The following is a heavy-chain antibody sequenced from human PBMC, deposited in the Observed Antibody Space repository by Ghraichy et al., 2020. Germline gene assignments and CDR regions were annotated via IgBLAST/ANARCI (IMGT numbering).Heavy chain of an antibody. J-gene: IGHJ4*02. CDR1: GFTFSSYA. CDR3: AKDLWVVPTGGSFDY. D-gene: IGHD1-1*01. Sequence: GGSLRLSCAASGFTFSSYAMSWVRQAPGKGLEWVSAISGSGGSTYYADSVKGRFTISRDNSKNTLYLQMNSLRAEDTAVYYCAKDLWVVPTGGSFDYWGQGTLVTVSS. CDR2: ISGSGGST. V-gene: IGHV3-23*01.